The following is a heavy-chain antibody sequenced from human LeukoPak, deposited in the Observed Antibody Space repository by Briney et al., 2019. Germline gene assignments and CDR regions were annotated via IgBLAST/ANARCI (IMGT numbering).Heavy chain of an antibody. V-gene: IGHV3-33*01. D-gene: IGHD4-17*01. J-gene: IGHJ3*02. Sequence: GGSLRLSCAASGFTFSSYGMHWVRQAAGKGLEWVAVIWYDGNNKYYADSVKGRFTISRDNSKHTLYLQMNSLRAEDTAVYYCARVYGDYGAFDIWGQGTMVTVSS. CDR2: IWYDGNNK. CDR3: ARVYGDYGAFDI. CDR1: GFTFSSYG.